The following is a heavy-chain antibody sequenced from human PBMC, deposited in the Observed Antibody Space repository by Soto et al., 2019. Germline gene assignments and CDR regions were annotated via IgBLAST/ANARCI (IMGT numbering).Heavy chain of an antibody. CDR3: ARDSAPTIPLGMDV. CDR1: GFTVSSNY. V-gene: IGHV3-53*01. D-gene: IGHD2-2*02. Sequence: GGSLRLSCAASGFTVSSNYMSWVRQAPGKGLEWVSVIYSGGSTYYADSVKGRFTISRDNSKNTLYLQMNSLRAEDTAVYYCARDSAPTIPLGMDVWGQGTTVTVSS. J-gene: IGHJ6*02. CDR2: IYSGGST.